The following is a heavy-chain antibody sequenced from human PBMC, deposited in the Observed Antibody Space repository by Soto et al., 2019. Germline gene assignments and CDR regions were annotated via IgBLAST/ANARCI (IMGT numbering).Heavy chain of an antibody. D-gene: IGHD6-19*01. J-gene: IGHJ4*02. CDR1: GYTFTTYG. CDR3: ARDPVAGTYFDY. V-gene: IGHV1-18*01. CDR2: INGYNGNT. Sequence: QVQLVQSGAEVKKPGASVKVSCKASGYTFTTYGISWVRQAPGQGLEWMGWINGYNGNTNNAQKLQGRVTMTTDTATSTAYRGLRSLRSDDTAVYYCARDPVAGTYFDYWGQGTLVTVSS.